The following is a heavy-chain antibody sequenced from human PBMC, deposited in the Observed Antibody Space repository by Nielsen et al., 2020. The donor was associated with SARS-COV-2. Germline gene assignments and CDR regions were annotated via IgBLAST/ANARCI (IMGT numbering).Heavy chain of an antibody. CDR3: ARGGSYRKARENWFAP. V-gene: IGHV1-8*01. Sequence: ASVKVSCKASGYTFINHDINWVRQAPGQGLEWMGWMSPNSGHTGYAEKFQGRVSMTRDTSIRTAYMELSGLTSQDTAVYFCARGGSYRKARENWFAPWGQGTPVSVSS. J-gene: IGHJ5*02. CDR1: GYTFINHD. CDR2: MSPNSGHT. D-gene: IGHD3-16*02.